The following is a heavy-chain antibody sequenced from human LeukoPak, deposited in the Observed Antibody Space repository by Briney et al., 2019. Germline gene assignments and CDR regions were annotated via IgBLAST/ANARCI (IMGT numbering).Heavy chain of an antibody. V-gene: IGHV1-18*01. CDR2: INPYNGKT. CDR1: GYTLDRFG. CDR3: ARDTPQHLKRFDY. Sequence: AASVTVSCKASGYTLDRFGISWVRRAPGQGLEWLGWINPYNGKTIFGEKFQGRVTMTTDTSTSTVYMELTSLRSDDTAVYFCARDTPQHLKRFDYWGQGTLVTVSS. J-gene: IGHJ4*02.